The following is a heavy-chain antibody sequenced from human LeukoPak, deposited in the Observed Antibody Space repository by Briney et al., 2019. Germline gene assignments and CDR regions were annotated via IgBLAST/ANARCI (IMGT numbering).Heavy chain of an antibody. V-gene: IGHV3-33*01. CDR2: IWYDGSNK. D-gene: IGHD6-19*01. CDR1: GFTFSSYG. J-gene: IGHJ4*02. CDR3: ARDHSSGWYSDYFDY. Sequence: GRSLRLSCAASGFTFSSYGMHWVRQAPGKGLEWVAVIWYDGSNKYYADSVKGRFTISRDNSKNALYLQMNSLRAEDTAVYYCARDHSSGWYSDYFDYWGQGTLVTVSS.